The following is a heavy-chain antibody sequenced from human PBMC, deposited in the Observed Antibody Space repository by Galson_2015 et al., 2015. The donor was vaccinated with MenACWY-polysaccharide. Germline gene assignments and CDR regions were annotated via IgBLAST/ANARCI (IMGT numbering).Heavy chain of an antibody. CDR3: ARDRGNSGYDLAYYYYGMDV. V-gene: IGHV4-59*01. CDR2: IYYSGST. CDR1: GGSISSYY. D-gene: IGHD5-12*01. J-gene: IGHJ6*02. Sequence: ETLSLTCTVSGGSISSYYWSWIRQPPGKGLEWIGYIYYSGSTNYNPSLKSRVTIPVDTSKNQFSLKLSSVTAADTAVYYCARDRGNSGYDLAYYYYGMDVWGQGTTVTVSS.